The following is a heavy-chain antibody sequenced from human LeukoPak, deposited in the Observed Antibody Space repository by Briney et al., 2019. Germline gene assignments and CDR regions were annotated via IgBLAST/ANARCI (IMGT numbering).Heavy chain of an antibody. CDR3: AREGTAMVSFDY. J-gene: IGHJ4*02. V-gene: IGHV3-48*03. CDR2: ISSGGNTI. CDR1: GFTFSSYE. D-gene: IGHD5-18*01. Sequence: GGSLRLSCAASGFTFSSYEMNWVRQAPGKGLEWVSYISSGGNTIYYADSVKGRFTISRDNAKNSLYLQMNSLRAEDTAVYYCAREGTAMVSFDYWGQGTLVTISS.